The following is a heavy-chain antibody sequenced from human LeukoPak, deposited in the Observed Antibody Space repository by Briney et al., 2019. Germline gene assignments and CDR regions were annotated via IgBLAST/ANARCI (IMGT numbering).Heavy chain of an antibody. D-gene: IGHD3-3*01. V-gene: IGHV1-69*04. CDR1: GGTFSSYA. Sequence: EASVKVSCKASGGTFSSYAISWVRQAPGQGLEWMGRIIPILGIANYAQKFQGRVTITADKSTSTAYMELSSLRSEDTAVYYCAREGRTIFGVAIDHLPPEYNWFDPWGQGTLVTVSS. CDR3: AREGRTIFGVAIDHLPPEYNWFDP. CDR2: IIPILGIA. J-gene: IGHJ5*02.